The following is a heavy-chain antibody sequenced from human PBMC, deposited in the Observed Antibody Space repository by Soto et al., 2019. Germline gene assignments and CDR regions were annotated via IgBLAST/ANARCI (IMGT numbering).Heavy chain of an antibody. Sequence: GGSLRLSCAASGFTLGSCSMHWVCQAPVKVLEWVAVISHDGINKLYSDAVKGRFTISRDNTKNTLYVQMNSLRAEDTAVYYCAREIEYSSTSKGLDYWGQGTTVPVSS. CDR3: AREIEYSSTSKGLDY. D-gene: IGHD6-6*01. V-gene: IGHV3-30-3*01. CDR2: ISHDGINK. CDR1: GFTLGSCS. J-gene: IGHJ4*02.